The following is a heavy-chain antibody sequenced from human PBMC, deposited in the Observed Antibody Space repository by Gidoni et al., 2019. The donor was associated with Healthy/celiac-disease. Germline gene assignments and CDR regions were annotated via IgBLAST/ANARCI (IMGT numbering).Heavy chain of an antibody. CDR2: ISYDGSNK. CDR1: GFTFSSYA. Sequence: QVQLVESGGGVVQPGRSLRLSCAASGFTFSSYAMHWVRQAPGKGLEWVAVISYDGSNKYYADSVKGRFTISRDNSKNTLYLQMNSLRAEDTAVYYCARVVGLGSDYPLGYWGQGTLVTVSS. V-gene: IGHV3-30-3*01. D-gene: IGHD1-26*01. CDR3: ARVVGLGSDYPLGY. J-gene: IGHJ4*02.